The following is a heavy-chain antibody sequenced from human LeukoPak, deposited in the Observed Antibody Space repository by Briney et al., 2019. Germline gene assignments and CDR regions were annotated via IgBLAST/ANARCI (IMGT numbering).Heavy chain of an antibody. D-gene: IGHD3-3*01. J-gene: IGHJ5*02. V-gene: IGHV3-30*04. CDR1: GFTFSSYA. CDR3: ATGSDYYYAS. Sequence: GRSLRLSCAASGFTFSSYAMHWVRQAPGKGLEWVAVISYDGSNKYYADSVKGRFTISREDSKNTQYLQMNSLRIEDSAMYYCATGSDYYYASWGRGTLVTVSS. CDR2: ISYDGSNK.